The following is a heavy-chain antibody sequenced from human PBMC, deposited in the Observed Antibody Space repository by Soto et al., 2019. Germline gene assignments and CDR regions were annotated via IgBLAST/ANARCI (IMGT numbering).Heavy chain of an antibody. CDR1: GFTLSNYG. J-gene: IGHJ5*02. CDR2: IWSGGSNK. D-gene: IGHD4-4*01. V-gene: IGHV3-33*01. CDR3: ARALQYQNWLDP. Sequence: QVQLVESVGGVVQPGRSLRLSCAASGFTLSNYGMHWVRQAPGNGLEWVAVIWSGGSNKYYADSVKGRFTISRDNSKNTLYLQMNSLRAEDTAVYYCARALQYQNWLDPWGQGTLVTVSS.